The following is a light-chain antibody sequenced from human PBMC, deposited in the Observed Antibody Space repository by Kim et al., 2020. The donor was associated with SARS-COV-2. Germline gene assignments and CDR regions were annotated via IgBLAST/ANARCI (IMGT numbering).Light chain of an antibody. CDR3: QQYDSYPWT. J-gene: IGKJ1*01. V-gene: IGKV1-5*03. CDR2: KTS. Sequence: DIQMTQSPSTLSASVGDRVTITCRASQNINNWLAWYQQKPGKAPNLLIYKTSNLESGVPPTFSGSGSGTEFTLTISSLRPDDFAIYYCQQYDSYPWTFGQGTKVDIK. CDR1: QNINNW.